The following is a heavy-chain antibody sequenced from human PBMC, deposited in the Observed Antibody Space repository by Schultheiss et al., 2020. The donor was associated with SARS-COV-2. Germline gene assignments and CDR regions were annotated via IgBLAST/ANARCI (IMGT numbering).Heavy chain of an antibody. V-gene: IGHV4-39*07. CDR3: ASGYGSGSYYNWFDP. CDR1: GGSISSSSYY. CDR2: INHSGST. Sequence: SQTLSLTCTVSGGSISSSSYYWSWIRQPPGKGLEWIGEINHSGSTNYNPSLKSRVTISVDTSKNQLSLKLSSVTAADTAVYYCASGYGSGSYYNWFDPWGQGTLVTVSS. D-gene: IGHD3-10*01. J-gene: IGHJ5*02.